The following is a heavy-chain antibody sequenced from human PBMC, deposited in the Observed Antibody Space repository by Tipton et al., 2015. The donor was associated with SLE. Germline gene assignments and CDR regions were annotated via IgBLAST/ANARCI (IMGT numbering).Heavy chain of an antibody. Sequence: TLSLTCTVSGGSISSGVYYWSWIRQPPGKGLEWIGYIYHSGNTFYNPSLETRLTMSVDTSKNQFSLMLTSVTAADTAVYYCVRGNSGFDYWGQGNLVTVSA. D-gene: IGHD1-7*01. CDR2: IYHSGNT. V-gene: IGHV4-30-4*01. J-gene: IGHJ4*02. CDR1: GGSISSGVYY. CDR3: VRGNSGFDY.